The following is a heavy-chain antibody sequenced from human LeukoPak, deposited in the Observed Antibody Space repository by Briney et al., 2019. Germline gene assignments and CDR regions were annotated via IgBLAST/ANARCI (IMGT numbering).Heavy chain of an antibody. CDR2: IFDCCST. V-gene: IGHV3-66*01. CDR1: GFSISNNY. CDR3: ASDGTTLTKTAFDS. Sequence: GGSLRLSCAASGFSISNNYMPWVRQAPGKGLEWVAIIFDCCSTYYADSVKGRFTISRDNSKNTLYFQMNSLRGDDTAVYYFASDGTTLTKTAFDSWGQGTLVTVSS. D-gene: IGHD4-17*01. J-gene: IGHJ4*02.